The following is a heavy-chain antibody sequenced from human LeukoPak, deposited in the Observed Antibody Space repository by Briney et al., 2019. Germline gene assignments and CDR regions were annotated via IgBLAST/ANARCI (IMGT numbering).Heavy chain of an antibody. Sequence: SETLSLTCTVSGGSISSSSYYWSWIRQPPGKGLEWIGEINHSGSTNYNPSLKSRVTISVDTSKNQFSLKLSSVTAADTAVYYCAAEVNCSSTSCYRIATFDYWGQGTLVTVSS. D-gene: IGHD2-2*02. J-gene: IGHJ4*02. CDR1: GGSISSSSYY. V-gene: IGHV4-39*07. CDR3: AAEVNCSSTSCYRIATFDY. CDR2: INHSGST.